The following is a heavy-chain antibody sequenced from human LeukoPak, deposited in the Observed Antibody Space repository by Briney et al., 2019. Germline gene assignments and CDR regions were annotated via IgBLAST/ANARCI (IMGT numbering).Heavy chain of an antibody. V-gene: IGHV4-59*01. Sequence: PSETLSLTCTVSGGSISSYYWSWIRQPPGKGLEWIGYISYSGSTNYNPSLKSRVSISVDTSKNQFSLKLSSVTAEDTAVYFCARALTGTTGYFDCWGQGTLVTVSS. CDR3: ARALTGTTGYFDC. CDR2: ISYSGST. CDR1: GGSISSYY. D-gene: IGHD1-20*01. J-gene: IGHJ4*02.